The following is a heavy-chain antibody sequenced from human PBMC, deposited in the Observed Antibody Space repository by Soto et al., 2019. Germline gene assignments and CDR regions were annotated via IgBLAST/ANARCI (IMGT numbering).Heavy chain of an antibody. Sequence: QVQLQESGPGLVKPSGTLSLSCAVSGGSISSSHWWTWVRQPPGKGLEWIGEIYHSGSTNYNPSLKSRVTKSVDTSMNQFSPNLSSVTAAETAVYYCASSGGGEDYWGQGILVTVSS. CDR3: ASSGGGEDY. CDR1: GGSISSSHW. V-gene: IGHV4-4*02. J-gene: IGHJ4*02. D-gene: IGHD3-16*01. CDR2: IYHSGST.